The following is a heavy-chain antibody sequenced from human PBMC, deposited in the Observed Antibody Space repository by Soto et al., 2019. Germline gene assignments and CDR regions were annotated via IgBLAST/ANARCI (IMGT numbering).Heavy chain of an antibody. CDR3: ARDQLVRRYYYYGMDV. CDR2: VFYTGST. J-gene: IGHJ6*02. D-gene: IGHD6-6*01. V-gene: IGHV4-59*01. Sequence: SETLSLTCTVSGGSISSYHWSWIRQSPGKGLEWIGYVFYTGSTKYNPALKRRVTISVDTSKNQFSLKLSSVSAEDTAVYYCARDQLVRRYYYYGMDVWGQGTTVTVSS. CDR1: GGSISSYH.